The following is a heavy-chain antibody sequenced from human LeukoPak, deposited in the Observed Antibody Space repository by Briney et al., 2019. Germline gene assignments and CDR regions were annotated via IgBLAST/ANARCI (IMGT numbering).Heavy chain of an antibody. Sequence: GGSLRLSCAASGFTFSSYAMHWVRQAPGKGLEWVAVISYDGSNKYYADSVKGRFTISRDNSKNTLYLQMNSLRAEDTAVYYCAKLYDFWSGYSFDYWGQGTLVTVSS. V-gene: IGHV3-30-3*01. CDR3: AKLYDFWSGYSFDY. CDR1: GFTFSSYA. CDR2: ISYDGSNK. J-gene: IGHJ4*02. D-gene: IGHD3-3*01.